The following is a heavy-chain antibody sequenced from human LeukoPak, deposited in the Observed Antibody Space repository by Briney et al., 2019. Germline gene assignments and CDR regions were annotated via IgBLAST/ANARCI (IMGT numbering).Heavy chain of an antibody. CDR3: ARGKFNDYVWGSYRYDAFDI. CDR1: GGTFSSYA. J-gene: IGHJ3*02. V-gene: IGHV1-69*13. CDR2: IIPIFGTA. Sequence: SVKVSCKASGGTFSSYAISWVRHAPGQGLEWMGGIIPIFGTANYAQKFQGRVTITADESTSTAYMELSSLRSEDTAVYYCARGKFNDYVWGSYRYDAFDIWGQGTMVTVSS. D-gene: IGHD3-16*02.